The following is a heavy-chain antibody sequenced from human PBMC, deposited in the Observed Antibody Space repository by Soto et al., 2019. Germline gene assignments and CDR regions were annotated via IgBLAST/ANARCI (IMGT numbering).Heavy chain of an antibody. D-gene: IGHD2-15*01. Sequence: AGWSLRLSCAASGFTFSSYSMNWVRQAPGRGLEWVAAISGTSDYIYYADSVKGRFTISRDNAKTSLYIQMNSLRAEDTAVYYCARDHRYCSGSSCRPYYYYYGMDVWGQGATVTV. J-gene: IGHJ6*02. CDR3: ARDHRYCSGSSCRPYYYYYGMDV. CDR1: GFTFSSYS. V-gene: IGHV3-21*01. CDR2: ISGTSDYI.